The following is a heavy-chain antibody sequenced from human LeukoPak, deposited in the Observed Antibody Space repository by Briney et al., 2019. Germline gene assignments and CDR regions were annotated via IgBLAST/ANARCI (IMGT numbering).Heavy chain of an antibody. Sequence: GGSLRLSCAASGFTFSHHGMHWVRQAPGKGLEWVAFIRNDGSNHYYADSVKGRFTISRDNSKNNVYLQMYSLRVEDTSIYYCVRDYNRGFDYWGQGTVVTVSS. V-gene: IGHV3-30*02. D-gene: IGHD7-27*01. CDR2: IRNDGSNH. J-gene: IGHJ4*02. CDR3: VRDYNRGFDY. CDR1: GFTFSHHG.